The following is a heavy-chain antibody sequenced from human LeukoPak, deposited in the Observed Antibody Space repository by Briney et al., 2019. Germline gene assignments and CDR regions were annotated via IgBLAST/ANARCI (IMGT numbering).Heavy chain of an antibody. D-gene: IGHD3-22*01. CDR2: IYYSGST. J-gene: IGHJ6*02. V-gene: IGHV4-31*03. CDR1: GGSISSGGYY. Sequence: SQTLSLTCTVSGGSISSGGYYWSWIRQHPGKGLEWIGYIYYSGSTYYNPSLKSRVTISVDTSKNQFSLELSSVTAADTAVYYCARDLHDSSGYFYGMDVWGQGTTVTVSS. CDR3: ARDLHDSSGYFYGMDV.